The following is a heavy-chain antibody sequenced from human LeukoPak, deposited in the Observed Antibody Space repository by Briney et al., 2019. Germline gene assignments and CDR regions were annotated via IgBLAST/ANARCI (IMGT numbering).Heavy chain of an antibody. Sequence: GGSLRLSCAASGFTFSSSAMSWVRQAPGKGLEWVSVIRGSGVSTYYADSVKGRFTISRDNSKNTLYLQMNNLRAEDTAIYYCAKRQGSSASCYDYWGQGTLVTVSS. D-gene: IGHD2-2*01. CDR2: IRGSGVST. V-gene: IGHV3-23*01. CDR3: AKRQGSSASCYDY. J-gene: IGHJ4*02. CDR1: GFTFSSSA.